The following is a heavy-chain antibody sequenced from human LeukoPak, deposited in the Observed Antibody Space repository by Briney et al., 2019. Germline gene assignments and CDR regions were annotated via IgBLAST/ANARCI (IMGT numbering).Heavy chain of an antibody. Sequence: SETLSLTCTVSGGSISSGGYYWSWIRQHPGKGLEWIGYIYYSGSTYYNPSLKSRLTISVDTSKNQFSLRLSSVTAADTAVYYCAAHYCSAGSCYYDPWGQGTLVTVSS. D-gene: IGHD2-15*01. CDR3: AAHYCSAGSCYYDP. V-gene: IGHV4-31*03. CDR1: GGSISSGGYY. J-gene: IGHJ5*02. CDR2: IYYSGST.